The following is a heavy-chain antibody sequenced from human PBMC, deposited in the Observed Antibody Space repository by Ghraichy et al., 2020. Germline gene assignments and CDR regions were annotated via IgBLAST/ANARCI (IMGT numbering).Heavy chain of an antibody. Sequence: SQTLSLTCTVSGGSINSYYWSWVRQPPGKGLEWIGHIYHTGSTNYSPSLESRVTISVDTSKNQFSLTLNSVTAADTAIYYCARDTYMGDHDTGDDWFDPWGQGTLVTVSS. V-gene: IGHV4-59*01. CDR1: GGSINSYY. CDR2: IYHTGST. J-gene: IGHJ5*02. CDR3: ARDTYMGDHDTGDDWFDP. D-gene: IGHD3-10*01.